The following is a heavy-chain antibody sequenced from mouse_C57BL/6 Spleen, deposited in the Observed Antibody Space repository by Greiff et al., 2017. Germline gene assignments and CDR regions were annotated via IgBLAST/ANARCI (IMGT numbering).Heavy chain of an antibody. D-gene: IGHD2-4*01. CDR1: GYTFTSYW. Sequence: VQLQQPGAELVKPGASVKMSCKASGYTFTSYWITWVKQRPGQGLEWIGDIYPGSGSTNYNEKFKSKATLTVDTSSSTAYMQLSSLTSEDSAVYYCARYNYDYDGFAYWGQGTLVTVSA. CDR2: IYPGSGST. J-gene: IGHJ3*01. CDR3: ARYNYDYDGFAY. V-gene: IGHV1-55*01.